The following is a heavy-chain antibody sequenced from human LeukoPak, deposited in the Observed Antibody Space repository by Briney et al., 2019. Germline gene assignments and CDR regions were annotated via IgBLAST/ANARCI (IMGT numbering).Heavy chain of an antibody. CDR3: AKDGVLTGTIDY. D-gene: IGHD3-9*01. Sequence: GGSLRLSCAASGFTFSTFWMGWVRQAPGKGLEWVANIKRDGSEQYYVDSVKGRFTVSRDNAKSSLYLQMNSLRAEDTAVYYCAKDGVLTGTIDYWGQGTLVTVSS. J-gene: IGHJ4*02. CDR2: IKRDGSEQ. CDR1: GFTFSTFW. V-gene: IGHV3-7*03.